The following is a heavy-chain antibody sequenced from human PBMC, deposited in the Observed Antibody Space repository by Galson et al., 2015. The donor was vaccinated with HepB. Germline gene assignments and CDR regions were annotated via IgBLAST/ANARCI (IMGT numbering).Heavy chain of an antibody. V-gene: IGHV3-30-3*01. CDR3: ARDAVDTAMVFDY. Sequence: SLRLSCAASGFTFSSYAMHWVRQAPGKGLEWVAVISYDGSNKYYADSVKGRFTISRDNSKNTLYLQMNSLRAEDTAVYYCARDAVDTAMVFDYWGQGTLVTVSS. CDR1: GFTFSSYA. D-gene: IGHD5-18*01. J-gene: IGHJ4*02. CDR2: ISYDGSNK.